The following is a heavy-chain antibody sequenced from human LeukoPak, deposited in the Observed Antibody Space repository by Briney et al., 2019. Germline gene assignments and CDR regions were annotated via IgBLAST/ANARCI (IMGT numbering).Heavy chain of an antibody. J-gene: IGHJ6*02. CDR2: ISSSAAYI. Sequence: GGSLRLSCAASGFPFSGYSLHWVRQAPGKGLEWVSSISSSAAYIAYADSVKGRFTISRDNAKDSLYLQMNNLRAEDTAVYYCAREGKDLRLGYYNSAVDIWGQGTTVSVSS. V-gene: IGHV3-21*01. CDR3: AREGKDLRLGYYNSAVDI. CDR1: GFPFSGYS. D-gene: IGHD2-15*01.